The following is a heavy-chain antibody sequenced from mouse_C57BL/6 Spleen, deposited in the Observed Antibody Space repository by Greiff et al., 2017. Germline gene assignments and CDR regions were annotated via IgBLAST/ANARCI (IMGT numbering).Heavy chain of an antibody. CDR2: IYPRSGNT. CDR3: ARSPGYYFY. CDR1: GYTFTSYG. V-gene: IGHV1-81*01. Sequence: LVESGAELARPGASVKLSCKASGYTFTSYGISWVKQRTGQGLEWIGEIYPRSGNTYYNEKFKGKATLTADKSSSTAYMELRSLTSEDSAVYFCARSPGYYFYWGQGTTLTVSS. D-gene: IGHD2-3*01. J-gene: IGHJ2*01.